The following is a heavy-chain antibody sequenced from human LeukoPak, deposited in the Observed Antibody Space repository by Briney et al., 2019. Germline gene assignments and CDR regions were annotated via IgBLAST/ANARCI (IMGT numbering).Heavy chain of an antibody. D-gene: IGHD1-26*01. CDR2: ISSSSSYI. CDR1: GFTFSSYS. Sequence: GSLRLSCAASGFTFSSYSMNWVRQAPGKGLEWVSSISSSSSYIYYADSVKGRFTISRDNAKNSLYLQMNSLRAEDTAVYYCARDSTDLEWELQYWGQGTLVTVSS. CDR3: ARDSTDLEWELQY. J-gene: IGHJ4*02. V-gene: IGHV3-21*01.